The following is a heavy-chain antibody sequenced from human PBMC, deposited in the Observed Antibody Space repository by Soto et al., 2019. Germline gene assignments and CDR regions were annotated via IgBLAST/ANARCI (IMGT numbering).Heavy chain of an antibody. CDR1: GGTFSSYA. Sequence: QVQLVQSGAEVKKPGSSVKVSCKASGGTFSSYAISWVRQAPGQGLEWMGGIIPIFGTANYAQKCQGRVTSTADESTSTAYMELSSLRSEDTAVYYCARDTRSDNWNLGFDYWGQGTLVTVSS. V-gene: IGHV1-69*01. CDR3: ARDTRSDNWNLGFDY. D-gene: IGHD1-20*01. J-gene: IGHJ4*02. CDR2: IIPIFGTA.